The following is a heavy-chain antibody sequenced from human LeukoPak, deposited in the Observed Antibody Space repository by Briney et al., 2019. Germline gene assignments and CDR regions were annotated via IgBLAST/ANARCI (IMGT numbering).Heavy chain of an antibody. V-gene: IGHV3-53*01. Sequence: GGSLRLSCAVSGLTVSDSFMTWVRQAPGKGLQWVSVIYNADTTQYADSVKDRFTISRDNSKNMVYLQLNSLRDEDTAVYYCARGPRGSYYGYWGQGTLVTVSS. CDR3: ARGPRGSYYGY. CDR2: IYNADTT. J-gene: IGHJ4*02. CDR1: GLTVSDSF. D-gene: IGHD3-16*01.